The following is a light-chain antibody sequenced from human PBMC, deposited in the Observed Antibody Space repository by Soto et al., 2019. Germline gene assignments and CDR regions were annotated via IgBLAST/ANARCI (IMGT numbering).Light chain of an antibody. CDR2: GAS. CDR3: QQDYNLPPLT. V-gene: IGKV3D-7*01. CDR1: QSVSSSY. Sequence: PGERVTLSCRASQSVSSSYLTWYQQKPGQAPRLLIYGASTRATGIPARFSGSGSGTDFTLTISSLQPEDFAVYYCQQDYNLPPLTFGPGTKVDIK. J-gene: IGKJ3*01.